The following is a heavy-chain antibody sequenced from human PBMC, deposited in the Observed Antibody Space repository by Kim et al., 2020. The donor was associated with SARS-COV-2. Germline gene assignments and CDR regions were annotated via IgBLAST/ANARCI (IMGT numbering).Heavy chain of an antibody. J-gene: IGHJ4*02. V-gene: IGHV4-4*02. Sequence: SLTSRVTISVDKSKNQFSLKLSSVTAADTAVYYCARVDYDYVWGSYRYDYWGQGTLVTVSS. D-gene: IGHD3-16*02. CDR3: ARVDYDYVWGSYRYDY.